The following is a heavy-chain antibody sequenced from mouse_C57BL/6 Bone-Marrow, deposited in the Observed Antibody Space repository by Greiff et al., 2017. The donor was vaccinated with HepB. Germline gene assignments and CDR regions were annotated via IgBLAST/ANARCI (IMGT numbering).Heavy chain of an antibody. J-gene: IGHJ4*01. Sequence: QVQLQQPGAELVKPGASVKLSCKASGYTFTSYWMQWVKQRPGQGLEWIGEIDPSDSYTNYNQKFKGKATLTVDTSSSTAYMQLSSLTSEDSAVYYCARIYYYGSSPYAMDYWGQGTSVTVSS. V-gene: IGHV1-50*01. CDR2: IDPSDSYT. CDR1: GYTFTSYW. D-gene: IGHD1-1*01. CDR3: ARIYYYGSSPYAMDY.